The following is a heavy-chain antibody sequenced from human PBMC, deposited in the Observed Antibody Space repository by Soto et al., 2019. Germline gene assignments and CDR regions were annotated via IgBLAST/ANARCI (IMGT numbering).Heavy chain of an antibody. J-gene: IGHJ4*02. CDR1: GITISNYP. Sequence: EVQLLESGGGLVQPGGSLRLSCAASGITISNYPMSWVRQAPGKGLDWVSGISGSGDRTYYADSAKGRFTISKDISRNSLSLQLDSLGVEDTAVYFCVKDDGGYPSTAPHWGQGTLGTGSS. V-gene: IGHV3-23*01. CDR2: ISGSGDRT. D-gene: IGHD3-22*01. CDR3: VKDDGGYPSTAPH.